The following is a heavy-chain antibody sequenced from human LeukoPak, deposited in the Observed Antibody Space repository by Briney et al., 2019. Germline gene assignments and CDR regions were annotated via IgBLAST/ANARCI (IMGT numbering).Heavy chain of an antibody. D-gene: IGHD6-13*01. Sequence: GGSLRLSCAASGFTFSSYSMNWVRQAPGKGLGWVSSISSSSSYIYYADSVKGRFTISRDNAKNSLYLQMNSLRAEDTAVYYCARDQGGSFLNYFDYWGQGTLVTVSS. CDR1: GFTFSSYS. CDR3: ARDQGGSFLNYFDY. CDR2: ISSSSSYI. V-gene: IGHV3-21*01. J-gene: IGHJ4*02.